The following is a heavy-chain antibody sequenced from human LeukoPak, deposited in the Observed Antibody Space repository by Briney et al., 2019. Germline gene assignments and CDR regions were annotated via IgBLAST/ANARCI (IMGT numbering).Heavy chain of an antibody. Sequence: ASVKVSCKASGYTFTSYGICWVRQAPGQGLEWMGWISAYNGNTNYAQKLQGRVTMTTDTSTSTAYMELRSLRSDDTAVYYCARETDYYDSSGYYYFDYWGQGTLVTVSS. J-gene: IGHJ4*02. CDR3: ARETDYYDSSGYYYFDY. CDR1: GYTFTSYG. CDR2: ISAYNGNT. D-gene: IGHD3-22*01. V-gene: IGHV1-18*01.